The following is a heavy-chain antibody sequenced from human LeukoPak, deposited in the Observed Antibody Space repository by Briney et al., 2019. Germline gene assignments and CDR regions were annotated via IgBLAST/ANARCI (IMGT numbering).Heavy chain of an antibody. CDR3: ARRGDGYNRFDY. CDR2: IYYRGST. CDR1: GGSIRGYY. D-gene: IGHD5-24*01. V-gene: IGHV4-59*08. Sequence: PSETLSLTCNVSGGSIRGYYWSWIRQPPGKGLEWIGYIYYRGSTNYNPSLKSRVTISVDTSKNQFSLNLSSVTAADTAVYYCARRGDGYNRFDYWGQGTLVTVSS. J-gene: IGHJ4*02.